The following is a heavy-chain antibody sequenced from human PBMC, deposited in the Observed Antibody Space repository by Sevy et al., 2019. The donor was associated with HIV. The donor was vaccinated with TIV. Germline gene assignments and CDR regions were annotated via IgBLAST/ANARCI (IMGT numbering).Heavy chain of an antibody. CDR1: GFTFSSYA. CDR2: ISGSGGST. J-gene: IGHJ4*02. V-gene: IGHV3-23*01. D-gene: IGHD3-10*01. CDR3: ANGEQPTRVLLWFGEGTYFDY. Sequence: GGFLRLSCAASGFTFSSYAMSWVRQAPGKGLEWFSAISGSGGSTYYADSVKGRFTISRDNSKNMLYLQMNSLRAEDTAVYYCANGEQPTRVLLWFGEGTYFDYWGQGTLVTVSS.